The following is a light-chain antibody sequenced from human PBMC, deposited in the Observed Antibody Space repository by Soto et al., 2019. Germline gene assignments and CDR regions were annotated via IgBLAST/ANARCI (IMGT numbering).Light chain of an antibody. J-gene: IGLJ3*02. CDR2: GNN. V-gene: IGLV1-40*01. CDR1: SSAIGAGYH. CDR3: QSYDSSLSGSV. Sequence: QSVLTQPPSVSGAPGQRVTISCTGSSSAIGAGYHVHWYQQLPGTAPKLLIYGNNNRPSGVPDRFSGSKSGTSASLAITGLQAEDEADYYCQSYDSSLSGSVFGGGTKLTVL.